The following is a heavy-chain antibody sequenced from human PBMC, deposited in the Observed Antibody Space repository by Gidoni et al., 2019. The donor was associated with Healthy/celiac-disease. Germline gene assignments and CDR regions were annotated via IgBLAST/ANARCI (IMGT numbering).Heavy chain of an antibody. D-gene: IGHD3-16*02. J-gene: IGHJ4*02. CDR2: ISGSGGST. V-gene: IGHV3-23*01. CDR1: GFTFSRYA. CDR3: AKDPYDYIWGSYLDY. Sequence: EVQLLESGGGLVQPGGSLRLSCAASGFTFSRYAMSWVRQAPGKGLEWVSAISGSGGSTYYADSVKGRFTISRDNSKNTLYLQMNSLRAEDTAVYYCAKDPYDYIWGSYLDYWGQGTLVTVSS.